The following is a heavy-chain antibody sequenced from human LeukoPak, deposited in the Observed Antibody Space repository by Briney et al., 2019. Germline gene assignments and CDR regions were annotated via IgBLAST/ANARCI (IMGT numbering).Heavy chain of an antibody. D-gene: IGHD6-13*01. CDR2: ISSSSSYI. CDR3: ARADPYSSSGFDY. Sequence: PGGSLRLSCAASGFTFSSYSMNWVRQAPGKGREWVSSISSSSSYIYYADSVKGRFTISRDNAKNSLDLRMNSLRAEDTAVYYCARADPYSSSGFDYWGQGTLVTVSS. J-gene: IGHJ4*02. V-gene: IGHV3-21*01. CDR1: GFTFSSYS.